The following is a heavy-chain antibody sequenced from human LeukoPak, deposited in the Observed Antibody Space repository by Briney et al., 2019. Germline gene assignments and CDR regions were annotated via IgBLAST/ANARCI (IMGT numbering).Heavy chain of an antibody. CDR2: ISYDGSNK. CDR1: GFTFSSYA. D-gene: IGHD6-19*01. J-gene: IGHJ4*02. Sequence: GGSLRLSCAASGFTFSSYAMHWVRQAPGKGLEWVAVISYDGSNKYYADSVKGRFTISRDNSKNTLYLQMNSLRAEDTAVYYCAKSTWLVGGGFDYWGQGTLVTVSS. CDR3: AKSTWLVGGGFDY. V-gene: IGHV3-30*04.